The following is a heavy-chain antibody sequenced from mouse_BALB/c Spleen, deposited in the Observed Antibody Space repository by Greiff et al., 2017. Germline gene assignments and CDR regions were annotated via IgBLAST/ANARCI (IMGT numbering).Heavy chain of an antibody. CDR3: ARDKSHAMDY. CDR2: ISSGGST. D-gene: IGHD1-3*01. V-gene: IGHV5-6-5*01. J-gene: IGHJ4*01. Sequence: EVKLMESGGGLVKPGGSLKLSCAASGFTFSSYAMSWVRQTPEKRLEWVASISSGGSTYYPDSVKGRFTISRDNARNILYLQMSSLRSEDTAMYYCARDKSHAMDYWGQGTSVTVSS. CDR1: GFTFSSYA.